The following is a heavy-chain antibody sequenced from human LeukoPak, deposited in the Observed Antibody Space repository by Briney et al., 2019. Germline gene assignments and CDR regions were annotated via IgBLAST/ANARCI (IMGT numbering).Heavy chain of an antibody. J-gene: IGHJ4*02. V-gene: IGHV1-18*01. CDR3: ARGIAAAGTPDGVTAFDY. Sequence: ASVKVSCKASGYTFSSYGISWVRQAPGQGLEWMGWISASNGNTNYAQKLQGRVTMTTDTSTSTAYMELRSLRSEDTAVYYCARGIAAAGTPDGVTAFDYWGQGTLVTVSS. D-gene: IGHD6-13*01. CDR1: GYTFSSYG. CDR2: ISASNGNT.